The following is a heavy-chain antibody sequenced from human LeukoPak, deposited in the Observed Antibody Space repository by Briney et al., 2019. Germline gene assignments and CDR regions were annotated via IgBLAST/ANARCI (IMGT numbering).Heavy chain of an antibody. Sequence: SETLSLTCTVSGGSISNYYWSWIRQPAGKGLEWIGLIYTSGSTNYDPSPKSRVTISVDTSKNQFSLKLSSVTAADTAVYYCARPMTRGSDDDAFDIWGQGTMVTVSS. V-gene: IGHV4-4*07. J-gene: IGHJ3*02. D-gene: IGHD3-10*01. CDR2: IYTSGST. CDR3: ARPMTRGSDDDAFDI. CDR1: GGSISNYY.